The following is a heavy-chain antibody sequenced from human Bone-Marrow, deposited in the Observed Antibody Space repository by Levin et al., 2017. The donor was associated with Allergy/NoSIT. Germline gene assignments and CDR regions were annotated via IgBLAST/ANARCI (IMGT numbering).Heavy chain of an antibody. CDR3: GRHDSSGFLGGRIHP. V-gene: IGHV1-18*01. D-gene: IGHD6-19*01. J-gene: IGHJ5*02. CDR2: VSAYKGDT. Sequence: ASVKVSCKASGYTFTSYGIYWVRQAPGQGLEWMGWVSAYKGDTKVAQKFQDRVTLTTDTSARMAYMDLRNLRSDDTAFYYCGRHDSSGFLGGRIHPWGQGTLVTVSS. CDR1: GYTFTSYG.